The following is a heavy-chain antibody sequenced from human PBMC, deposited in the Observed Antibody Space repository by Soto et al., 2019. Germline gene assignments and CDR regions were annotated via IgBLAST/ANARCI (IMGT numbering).Heavy chain of an antibody. CDR2: ISYDGSNK. D-gene: IGHD1-7*01. J-gene: IGHJ4*02. V-gene: IGHV3-30*18. Sequence: QVQLVESGGGVVQPGRSLRLSCAASGFTFSSYGMHWVRQAPGKGLEWVAVISYDGSNKYYADSVKGRFTISRDNSKNTLYLQMNSLRAEDTAVYYCAKETGITGTTRPDYWGQGTLVTVSS. CDR1: GFTFSSYG. CDR3: AKETGITGTTRPDY.